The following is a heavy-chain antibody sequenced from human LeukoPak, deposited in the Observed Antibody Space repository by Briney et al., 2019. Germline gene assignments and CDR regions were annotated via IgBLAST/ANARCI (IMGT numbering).Heavy chain of an antibody. Sequence: SVKVSCKASGGTFSSYAISWVRQAPGQGLEWMGRIIPIFGIANYAQKFQGRVTITADKSTSTAYMELGSLRSEDTAVYYCARDSPSIVATIEAYYFDYWGQGTLVTVSS. CDR1: GGTFSSYA. CDR2: IIPIFGIA. CDR3: ARDSPSIVATIEAYYFDY. J-gene: IGHJ4*02. V-gene: IGHV1-69*04. D-gene: IGHD5-12*01.